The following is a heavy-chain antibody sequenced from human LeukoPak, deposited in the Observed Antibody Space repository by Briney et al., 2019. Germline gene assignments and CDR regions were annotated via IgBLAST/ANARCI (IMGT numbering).Heavy chain of an antibody. Sequence: GGSLRLSCAASGFTFSRRDMNWARQAPGKGLEWVSTIDTTGGIHYADSVRGRFTISRDDSKNTVFLQMNSLRADDTAIYYCTSSYFETSHYTHYHFDYWGRGTLVTVSP. CDR1: GFTFSRRD. V-gene: IGHV3-23*01. J-gene: IGHJ4*02. D-gene: IGHD3-22*01. CDR3: TSSYFETSHYTHYHFDY. CDR2: IDTTGGI.